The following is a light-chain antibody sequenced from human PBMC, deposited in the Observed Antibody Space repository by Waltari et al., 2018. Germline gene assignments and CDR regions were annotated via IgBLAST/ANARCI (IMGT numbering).Light chain of an antibody. CDR1: SSDVGSYNL. CDR3: CSYAGSSTLL. J-gene: IGLJ2*01. CDR2: EGS. V-gene: IGLV2-23*01. Sequence: QSALTQPASVSGSPEQSITISCTGPSSDVGSYNLVSWYQQHPGKAPKLMIYEGSKRPSGVSNRFSGSKSGNTASLTISGLQAEDEADYYCCSYAGSSTLLFGGGTKLTVL.